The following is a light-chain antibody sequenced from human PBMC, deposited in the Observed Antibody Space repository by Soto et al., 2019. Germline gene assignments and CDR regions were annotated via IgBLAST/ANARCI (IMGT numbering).Light chain of an antibody. J-gene: IGLJ1*01. CDR1: SSDVGSYNH. CDR3: CSYAGGSSYV. V-gene: IGLV2-23*01. CDR2: EGN. Sequence: QSVLTQPASVSGSDGQSITISCTGSSSDVGSYNHVSWYQQRPGKAPRFMIYEGNKRPSGVSSRFSGSKSGNTAYLTTSGLQGDDEADYYCCSYAGGSSYVFGAGTKVTVL.